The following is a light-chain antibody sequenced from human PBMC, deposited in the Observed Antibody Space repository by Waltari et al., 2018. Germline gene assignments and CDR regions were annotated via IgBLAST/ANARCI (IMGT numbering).Light chain of an antibody. CDR1: QSVLYSSNNKNC. V-gene: IGKV4-1*01. Sequence: DIVMTQSPDSLAVSLGERATINCKSSQSVLYSSNNKNCLAWYQQKPGQPPKLLIYWASTRESGVPDRFSGSRSGTDFTLTISSLQAEDVAVYYCHQYYSSPWTFGQGTKVEI. CDR2: WAS. J-gene: IGKJ1*01. CDR3: HQYYSSPWT.